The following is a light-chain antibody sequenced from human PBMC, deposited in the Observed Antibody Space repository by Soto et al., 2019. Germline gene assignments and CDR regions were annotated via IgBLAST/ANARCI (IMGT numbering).Light chain of an antibody. CDR3: QQYNTWPQT. Sequence: EIVMTQSPATLSVSPGERATLSCRASQSVSSNLAWYQQKPGQAPRLLIYGASTRATGIPARFSGSGSGTEFPLTINSLQSEDFAVYYCQQYNTWPQTFGQGTKVEIK. V-gene: IGKV3-15*01. CDR1: QSVSSN. J-gene: IGKJ1*01. CDR2: GAS.